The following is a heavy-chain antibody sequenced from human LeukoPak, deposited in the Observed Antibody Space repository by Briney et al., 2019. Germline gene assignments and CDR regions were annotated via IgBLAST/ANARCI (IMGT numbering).Heavy chain of an antibody. V-gene: IGHV4-4*09. J-gene: IGHJ4*02. CDR3: ARLHYLYYFDY. Sequence: SETLSLTSTVSGGSISSYYWSWIRQPPGKGLEWIGYIYTSGSTNYNPSLKSRVTISVDTSKNQFSLKLSSVTAADTAVYYCARLHYLYYFDYWGQGTLVTVSS. D-gene: IGHD3-10*01. CDR1: GGSISSYY. CDR2: IYTSGST.